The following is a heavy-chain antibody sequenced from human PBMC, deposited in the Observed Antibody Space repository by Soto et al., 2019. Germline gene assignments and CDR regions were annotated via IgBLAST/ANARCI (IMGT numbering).Heavy chain of an antibody. V-gene: IGHV2-5*01. D-gene: IGHD6-19*01. CDR2: IYWNDDK. Sequence: QITLKESGPTLVKPTQTLTLTCTFSGFSLSTSGVGVGWIRQPPGKAMEWLALIYWNDDKRYSPSLKSRLTITKDTSKNQVVLTMTNMDPVDTATYYCAHRADALLYSSGWYPTNFDYWGQGTLVTVSS. CDR3: AHRADALLYSSGWYPTNFDY. CDR1: GFSLSTSGVG. J-gene: IGHJ4*02.